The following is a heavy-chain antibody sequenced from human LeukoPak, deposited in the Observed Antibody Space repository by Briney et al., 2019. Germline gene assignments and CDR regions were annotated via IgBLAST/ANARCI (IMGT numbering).Heavy chain of an antibody. Sequence: PGGSLRLSRAASGFTLSNAWMIWVRQAAGKGLEWVGRIKSNTDGGTTDYAAPVKGRFSMTRDDSRNTLYLQMNSLKTEDTAVYYCTTEDILTGYSTFDYWGQGTLVTVSS. J-gene: IGHJ4*02. CDR3: TTEDILTGYSTFDY. CDR2: IKSNTDGGTT. D-gene: IGHD3-9*01. CDR1: GFTLSNAW. V-gene: IGHV3-15*01.